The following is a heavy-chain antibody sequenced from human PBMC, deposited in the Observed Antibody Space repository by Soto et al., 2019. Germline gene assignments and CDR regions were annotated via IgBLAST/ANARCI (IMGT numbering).Heavy chain of an antibody. CDR2: ISGSGGST. CDR3: AKDIVVVPAAIGGGFDY. J-gene: IGHJ4*02. Sequence: GESLKISCAASGFTFSSYAMSWVRQAPGKGLEWVSAISGSGGSTYYADSVKGRFTISRDNSKNTLYLQMNSLRAEDTAVYYCAKDIVVVPAAIGGGFDYWGQGTLVTVSS. CDR1: GFTFSSYA. D-gene: IGHD2-2*02. V-gene: IGHV3-23*01.